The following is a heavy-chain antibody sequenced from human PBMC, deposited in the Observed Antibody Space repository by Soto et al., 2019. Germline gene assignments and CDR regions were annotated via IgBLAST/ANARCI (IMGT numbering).Heavy chain of an antibody. CDR3: ARVRLHYCLWSGWFDP. J-gene: IGHJ5*02. Sequence: QVQLVQSGAEVKKPGSSVKVSCKASGGTFSSYAISWVRQAPGQGLEWMGGIIPIFGTANYARKFQGRVTSTADESTSTAYMELSSLRSEDTAVHYWARVRLHYCLWSGWFDPWGQGTLVTVSS. D-gene: IGHD3-3*01. CDR1: GGTFSSYA. V-gene: IGHV1-69*12. CDR2: IIPIFGTA.